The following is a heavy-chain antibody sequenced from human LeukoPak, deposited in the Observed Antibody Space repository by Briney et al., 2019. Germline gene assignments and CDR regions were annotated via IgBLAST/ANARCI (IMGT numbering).Heavy chain of an antibody. CDR1: GGSISSGGYY. D-gene: IGHD3-22*01. J-gene: IGHJ6*02. CDR2: IYYSGST. V-gene: IGHV4-31*03. Sequence: SETLSLTCTVSGGSISSGGYYWSWIRQHPGKGLEWIGYIYYSGSTYYNPSLKSRVTISVDTSKNQFSLKLSSVTAADTAVYYCATARYYDSSGYYYYYGMNVWGQGTTVTVSS. CDR3: ATARYYDSSGYYYYYGMNV.